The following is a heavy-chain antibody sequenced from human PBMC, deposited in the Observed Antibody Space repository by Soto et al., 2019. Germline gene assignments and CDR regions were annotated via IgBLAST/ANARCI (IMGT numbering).Heavy chain of an antibody. CDR1: GGSISSTRNF. CDR3: ARTSGSSGLTDY. D-gene: IGHD3-22*01. V-gene: IGHV4-39*01. J-gene: IGHJ4*02. CDR2: IYFSGST. Sequence: PSETLSLTYTVSGGSISSTRNFWGWIRQPPWKGLEWIGSIYFSGSTYYNPSLKSRVAISVDTSKNHQFSLKLSSVTAADTAVYYCARTSGSSGLTDYWGQGALVAVS.